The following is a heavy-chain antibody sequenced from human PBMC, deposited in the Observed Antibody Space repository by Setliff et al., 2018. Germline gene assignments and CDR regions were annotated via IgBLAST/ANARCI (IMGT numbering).Heavy chain of an antibody. CDR2: INPSGVRT. CDR1: GYTLTNYY. CDR3: ARGSVEYSRGWYYFDY. V-gene: IGHV1-46*01. J-gene: IGHJ4*02. Sequence: VASVKVSCKASGYTLTNYYMHWVRQAPGQGLEWMGIINPSGVRTMYAQKFQGKVTMPRDTSTSTDYMELSSLRSEDTAVYYCARGSVEYSRGWYYFDYWAQGTLVTVSS. D-gene: IGHD6-19*01.